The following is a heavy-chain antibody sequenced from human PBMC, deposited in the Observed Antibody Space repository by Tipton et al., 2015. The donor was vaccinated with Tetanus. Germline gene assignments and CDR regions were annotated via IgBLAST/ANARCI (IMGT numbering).Heavy chain of an antibody. CDR1: GYTFTSFG. CDR3: ARGGSHFDY. Sequence: QLVQSGPEVKKPGASVKVSCKASGYTFTSFGINWVRQAPGQGLEWMGWINTDKGSTNYAQNLQGRVIMTTDTSTLTAYMELRSLRSDDAALYYCARGGSHFDYWGQGTLVTVSS. V-gene: IGHV1-18*01. D-gene: IGHD1-26*01. J-gene: IGHJ4*02. CDR2: INTDKGST.